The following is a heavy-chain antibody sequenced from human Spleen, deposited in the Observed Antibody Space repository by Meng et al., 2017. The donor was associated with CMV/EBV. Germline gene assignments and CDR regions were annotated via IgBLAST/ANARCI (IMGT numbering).Heavy chain of an antibody. J-gene: IGHJ4*02. CDR2: KSNKNGEK. D-gene: IGHD2-21*02. CDR1: GNREKGKT. V-gene: IGHV1-2*02. CDR3: KRRIPTVQFDL. Sequence: CKAKGNREKGKTKHRRRQEKGEGNERMGRKSNKNGEKKYEKKFKGRVTMTRDKSISTAYMELNRLTFDDTAMYYCKRRIPTVQFDLWGQGTLVTVSS.